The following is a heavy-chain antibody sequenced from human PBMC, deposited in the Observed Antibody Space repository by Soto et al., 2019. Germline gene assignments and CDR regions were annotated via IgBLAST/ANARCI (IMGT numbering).Heavy chain of an antibody. J-gene: IGHJ4*02. D-gene: IGHD3-9*01. CDR3: ASGHLEYYDILTGYSH. Sequence: QVQLQESGPGLVKPSETLSLTCTVSGGSVSSGSYYWSWIRQPPGKGLEWIGYIYYSGSTNYNPSLKSRVNIPVATSTNQFSLKLSSVTAADTAAYYCASGHLEYYDILTGYSHWGQGTLVTVSS. CDR1: GGSVSSGSYY. V-gene: IGHV4-61*01. CDR2: IYYSGST.